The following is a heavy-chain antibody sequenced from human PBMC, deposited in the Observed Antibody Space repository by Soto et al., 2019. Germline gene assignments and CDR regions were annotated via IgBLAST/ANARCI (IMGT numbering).Heavy chain of an antibody. CDR2: INPSGGST. Sequence: ASVKVSCKASGYTFTSYYMHWVRQAPGQGLEWMGIINPSGGSTSYTQKFQGRVTMTRDTSTSTVYMELSSLRSEDTAVYYCARVSAPKTDAFDIWGQGTMVTV. J-gene: IGHJ3*02. CDR3: ARVSAPKTDAFDI. V-gene: IGHV1-46*01. CDR1: GYTFTSYY.